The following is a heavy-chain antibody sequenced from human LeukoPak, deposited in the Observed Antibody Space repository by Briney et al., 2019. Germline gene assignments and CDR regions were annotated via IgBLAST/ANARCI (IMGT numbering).Heavy chain of an antibody. CDR1: GFTFSSYA. D-gene: IGHD5-12*01. Sequence: GALILSCAASGFTFSSYAMRWVRPAPGRGRAGVSSISGYGGTTYNAAALRGRFNISRDNSKNTLYLQMSSLRAEDTAVYYCARLDITSGDTCNFDYWGQGTLVTVSS. CDR2: ISGYGGTT. J-gene: IGHJ4*02. CDR3: ARLDITSGDTCNFDY. V-gene: IGHV3-23*01.